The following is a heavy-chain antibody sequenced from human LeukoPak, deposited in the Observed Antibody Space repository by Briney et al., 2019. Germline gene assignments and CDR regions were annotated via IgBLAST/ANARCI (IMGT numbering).Heavy chain of an antibody. CDR1: GFTFSSNW. CDR3: VRHLTYFDY. D-gene: IGHD4/OR15-4a*01. CDR2: IKQDGSEK. Sequence: GGSLRLSCAASGFTFSSNWMSWVSQAPGKGLEWVANIKQDGSEKYYVDSVEGRFSISRDNAKNSLYLQMNSLRAEDTAVYYCVRHLTYFDYWGQGTLVTVSS. J-gene: IGHJ4*02. V-gene: IGHV3-7*01.